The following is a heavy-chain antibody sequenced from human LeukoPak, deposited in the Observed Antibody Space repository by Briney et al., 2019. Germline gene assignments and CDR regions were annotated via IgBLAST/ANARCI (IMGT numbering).Heavy chain of an antibody. J-gene: IGHJ4*02. Sequence: SETLSLTCAVYGGSFSGYYWSWIRQPPGKGLEWIGSIYHSGSTYYNPSLKSRVTISVDTSKNQFSLKLSSVTAADTAVYYCARWTMVRGARGYFDYWGQGTLVTVSS. CDR3: ARWTMVRGARGYFDY. CDR1: GGSFSGYY. CDR2: IYHSGST. D-gene: IGHD3-10*01. V-gene: IGHV4-34*01.